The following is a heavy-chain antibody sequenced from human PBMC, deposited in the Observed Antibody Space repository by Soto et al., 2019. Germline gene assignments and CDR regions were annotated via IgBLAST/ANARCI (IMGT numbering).Heavy chain of an antibody. CDR1: GYSFDTYR. J-gene: IGHJ6*02. V-gene: IGHV5-10-1*01. CDR2: IDPSDSKT. CDR3: ARRIDAGGYYYYAFDV. Sequence: GESLKISCKGSGYSFDTYRINWVRQMPGKGLEWMGRIDPSDSKTKYSPSLEAHISISVDKSINTTYLHWSSLKASDTAVYYCARRIDAGGYYYYAFDVWGQGTAVTVSS. D-gene: IGHD2-15*01.